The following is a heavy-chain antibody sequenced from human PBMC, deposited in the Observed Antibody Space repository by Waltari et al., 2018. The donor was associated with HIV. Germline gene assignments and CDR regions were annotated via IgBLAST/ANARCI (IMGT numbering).Heavy chain of an antibody. CDR1: GFTFGSYS. J-gene: IGHJ6*02. V-gene: IGHV3-21*01. Sequence: EVQLVESGGGLVKPGGSLRLSCAASGFTFGSYSMNWVRQAPGKGLEWVSSISSSSSYIYYADSVKGRFTISRDNAKNSLYLQMNSLRAEDTAVYYCARAGSLGHYGMDVWGQGTTVTVSS. CDR2: ISSSSSYI. CDR3: ARAGSLGHYGMDV.